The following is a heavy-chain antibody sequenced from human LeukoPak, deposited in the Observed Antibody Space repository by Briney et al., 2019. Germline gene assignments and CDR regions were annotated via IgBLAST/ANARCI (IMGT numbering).Heavy chain of an antibody. V-gene: IGHV4-59*08. CDR1: GASISNYY. Sequence: PSETLSLTCTVSGASISNYYWSWIRQPPGKGLEWIGYIFYSGITNYNPSLKSRVTISLATSKNQFSLQLRSVTAADTAVYYCARFTTVVPAFWYFDLWGRGTLVTVSS. D-gene: IGHD4-23*01. CDR2: IFYSGIT. CDR3: ARFTTVVPAFWYFDL. J-gene: IGHJ2*01.